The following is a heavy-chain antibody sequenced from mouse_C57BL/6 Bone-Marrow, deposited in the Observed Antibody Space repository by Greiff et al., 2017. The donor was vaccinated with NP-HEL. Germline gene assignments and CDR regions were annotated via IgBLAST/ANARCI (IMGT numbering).Heavy chain of an antibody. CDR2: IYPGGGDI. V-gene: IGHV1-82*01. CDR3: ARLSTVVDWYFDV. Sequence: VKLMESGPELVKPGASVKISCKASGYAFSSSWMNWVKQRPGKGLEWIGRIYPGGGDINYNGKFKGKATLTADKSSSTAYMQRSSLTSEDSAVCFCARLSTVVDWYFDVWGTGPTVTVSS. CDR1: GYAFSSSW. J-gene: IGHJ1*03. D-gene: IGHD1-1*01.